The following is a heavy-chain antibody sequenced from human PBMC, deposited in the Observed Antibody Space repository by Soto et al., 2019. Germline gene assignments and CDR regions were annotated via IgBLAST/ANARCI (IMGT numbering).Heavy chain of an antibody. CDR3: ARHFGNYGDWAFVF. J-gene: IGHJ4*02. V-gene: IGHV4-39*01. CDR2: INYSGRT. D-gene: IGHD4-17*01. CDR1: GGSISDSSHY. Sequence: PSETLSLTCTVSGGSISDSSHYWAWIRQPPGKGLEWIATINYSGRTYYNPSLRSRVTISVDTSRDQFSLNLNSVTAADTAVYYCARHFGNYGDWAFVFWGQGILVTVSS.